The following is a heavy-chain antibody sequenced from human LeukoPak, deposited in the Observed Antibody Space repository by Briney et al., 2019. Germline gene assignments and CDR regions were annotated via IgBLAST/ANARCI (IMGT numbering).Heavy chain of an antibody. CDR2: INEDGSEA. Sequence: GGSLRLSCAASGFSFRKFWMSWVRQAPGEGLEWVANINEDGSEAYYVDSVKGRFTISRDNAKNSLYLQMNRLRADDTAVYYCARGGGVGTVDYWGQGALVTVSS. D-gene: IGHD2-2*01. V-gene: IGHV3-7*01. CDR3: ARGGGVGTVDY. CDR1: GFSFRKFW. J-gene: IGHJ4*02.